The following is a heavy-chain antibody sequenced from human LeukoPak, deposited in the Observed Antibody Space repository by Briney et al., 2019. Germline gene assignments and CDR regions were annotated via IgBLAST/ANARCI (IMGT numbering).Heavy chain of an antibody. J-gene: IGHJ4*02. D-gene: IGHD3-3*01. V-gene: IGHV4-4*02. Sequence: SGTLSLTCAVSGGSISSSNWWSWVRQPPGKGLEWIGEIYHSGSTNYNPSLKSRVTISVDTSKNQFSLKLSSVTAADTAVYYCASGPYDFWSGYGYYFDYWGQGTLVTVSS. CDR3: ASGPYDFWSGYGYYFDY. CDR1: GGSISSSNW. CDR2: IYHSGST.